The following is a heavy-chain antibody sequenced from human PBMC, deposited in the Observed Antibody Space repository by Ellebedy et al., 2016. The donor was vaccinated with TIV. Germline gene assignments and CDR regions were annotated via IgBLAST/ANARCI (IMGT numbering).Heavy chain of an antibody. V-gene: IGHV4-39*01. CDR2: IYYSGST. Sequence: SETLSLXXTVSGGSVSSTNYNWAWVRQPPGRGLEYIGTIYYSGSTYYNPSLKSRVTISVDTSKNRSSLKLNSVTAADTAVYYCARHLFTGDTCCLRWFDPWGQGTLVTVSS. CDR3: ARHLFTGDTCCLRWFDP. D-gene: IGHD2-15*01. CDR1: GGSVSSTNYN. J-gene: IGHJ5*02.